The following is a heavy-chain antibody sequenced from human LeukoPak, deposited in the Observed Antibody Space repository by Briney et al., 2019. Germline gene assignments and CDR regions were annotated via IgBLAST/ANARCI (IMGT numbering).Heavy chain of an antibody. V-gene: IGHV3-9*01. CDR2: ISWNSGSI. Sequence: PGGSLRLSCAASGFTFSSYSMNWVRQAPGKGLEWVSGISWNSGSIGYADSVKGRFTISRDNAKNSLYLQMNSLRAEDTALYYCAKDTSSSGYDLDYYGMDVWGQGTTVTVSS. D-gene: IGHD5-12*01. J-gene: IGHJ6*02. CDR1: GFTFSSYS. CDR3: AKDTSSSGYDLDYYGMDV.